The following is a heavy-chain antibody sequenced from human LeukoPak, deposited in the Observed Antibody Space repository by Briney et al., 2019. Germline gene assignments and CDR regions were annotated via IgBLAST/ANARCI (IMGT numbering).Heavy chain of an antibody. CDR3: ARGRSSGWFRERYYYYYMDV. J-gene: IGHJ6*03. D-gene: IGHD6-19*01. CDR1: GFTFSSCG. CDR2: LSDSGGST. V-gene: IGHV3-23*01. Sequence: GGPLRLSCAASGFTFSSCGMSWVRQAPGKGLEWVSALSDSGGSTFYADSVKGRFTISRDNAKNSLYLQMNSLRAEDTAVYYCARGRSSGWFRERYYYYYMDVWGKGTTVTISS.